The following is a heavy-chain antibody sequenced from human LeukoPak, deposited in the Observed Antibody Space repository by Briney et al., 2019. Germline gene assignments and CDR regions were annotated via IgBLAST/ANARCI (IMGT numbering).Heavy chain of an antibody. CDR1: WYSLTHYW. CDR3: ARGFDNSSGWYEEVGAFDI. J-gene: IGHJ3*02. D-gene: IGHD6-19*01. Sequence: GEALKISRKGSWYSLTHYWVGRGGQMARESPEGMGVIYPGDSDTRYSPSFQGQVTISADKSISTAYLQWSSLKASDTAMYYCARGFDNSSGWYEEVGAFDIWGQGTMVTVSS. V-gene: IGHV5-51*01. CDR2: IYPGDSDT.